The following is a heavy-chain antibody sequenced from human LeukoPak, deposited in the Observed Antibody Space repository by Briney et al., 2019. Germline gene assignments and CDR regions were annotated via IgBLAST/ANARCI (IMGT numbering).Heavy chain of an antibody. D-gene: IGHD1-26*01. CDR1: AFTSLDAS. J-gene: IGHJ5*02. CDR3: ARDSGTDYWFDA. Sequence: AGSLRLSCVAFAFTSLDASFCSAVQSSGKGLEWIGHMDKETNLYATALAASVKGRFTVSRDDSKNTAYLHMNSLKTEDTALSYYARDSGTDYWFDAWGQGTMVTVSS. V-gene: IGHV3-73*01. CDR2: MDKETNLYAT.